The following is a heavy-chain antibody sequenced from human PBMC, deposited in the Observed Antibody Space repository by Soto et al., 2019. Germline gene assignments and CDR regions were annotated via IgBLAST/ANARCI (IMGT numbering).Heavy chain of an antibody. D-gene: IGHD2-2*01. J-gene: IGHJ3*02. CDR1: AFTLSGYA. CDR2: ISYDGSNE. CDR3: ARESRYCSNTSCSSQHAFDI. Sequence: QVQLVESGGGVVQPGRSLRLSCAASAFTLSGYAMHWVRQAPGKGLEWVAVISYDGSNENYVDSVKGRFTISRDNSKNPLYLQMSSLRPEDTAVYYCARESRYCSNTSCSSQHAFDIWGQGTMVTVSS. V-gene: IGHV3-30*04.